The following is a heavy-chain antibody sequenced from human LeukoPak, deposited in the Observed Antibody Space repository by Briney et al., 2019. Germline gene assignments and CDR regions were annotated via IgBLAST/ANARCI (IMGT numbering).Heavy chain of an antibody. Sequence: GGSLRLSCAASGFTFSSYAMHWVRQAPGKGLEWVAVISYDGSNKYYADSVKGRFTISRDNSKNTLYLQMNSLRAEDTAVYYCAKDGHYYYYYGMDVWGQGTTVTVSS. CDR2: ISYDGSNK. CDR3: AKDGHYYYYYGMDV. J-gene: IGHJ6*02. V-gene: IGHV3-30-3*01. CDR1: GFTFSSYA.